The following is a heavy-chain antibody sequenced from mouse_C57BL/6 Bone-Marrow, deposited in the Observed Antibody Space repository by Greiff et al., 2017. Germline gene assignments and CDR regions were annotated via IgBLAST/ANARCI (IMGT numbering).Heavy chain of an antibody. CDR1: GYTFTSYW. J-gene: IGHJ2*01. CDR2: IDPSDSYT. Sequence: VQLQQSGAELVRPGTSVKLSCKASGYTFTSYWMHWVKQRPGQGLEWIGVIDPSDSYTNYNQKFKGKATLTVDTSSSTAYMQLSSLTSEDSAVYYCARNPTGYWGQGTTLTVSS. CDR3: ARNPTGY. V-gene: IGHV1-59*01.